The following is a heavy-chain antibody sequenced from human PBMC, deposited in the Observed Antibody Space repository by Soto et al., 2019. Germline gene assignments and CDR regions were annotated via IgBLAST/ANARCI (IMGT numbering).Heavy chain of an antibody. CDR2: ISSSGAFI. CDR3: ARDPYCSGGSCYPYGMDV. V-gene: IGHV3-21*01. D-gene: IGHD2-15*01. Sequence: EVQLVESGGGLVKPGGSVRLSCSASGFIFSSYPMNWVRQAPGKGLEWVSYISSSGAFIYDSDSVKGRFTISRDNGKNSLYLQMNSLRVDDTAVYFCARDPYCSGGSCYPYGMDVWGQGTTVIVSS. CDR1: GFIFSSYP. J-gene: IGHJ6*02.